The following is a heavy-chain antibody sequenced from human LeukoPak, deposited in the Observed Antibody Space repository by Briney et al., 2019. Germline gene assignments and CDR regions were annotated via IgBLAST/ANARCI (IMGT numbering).Heavy chain of an antibody. CDR1: GGSISSSSYY. V-gene: IGHV4-39*07. CDR2: IYYSGST. Sequence: SETLSLTCTVSGGSISSSSYYWGWIRQPPGKGLEWIGSIYYSGSTNYNPSLKSRVTISVDTSKNQSSLKLSSVTAADTAVYYCARRGSRSGYEWYFDYWGQGTLVTVSS. J-gene: IGHJ4*02. D-gene: IGHD5-12*01. CDR3: ARRGSRSGYEWYFDY.